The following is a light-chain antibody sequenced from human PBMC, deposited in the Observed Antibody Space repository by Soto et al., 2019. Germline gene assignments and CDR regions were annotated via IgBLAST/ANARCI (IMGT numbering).Light chain of an antibody. CDR2: DAS. V-gene: IGLV7-46*01. CDR1: TGAVTSSHY. J-gene: IGLJ3*02. CDR3: LLSYSGAWV. Sequence: QAVVTQEPLLTVSPGGTVTLTCGSSTGAVTSSHYPYWFQQKRGQAPRTLIYDASNKHSWTPARFSGSLVGGKAALTLSGAQPEDEADYYCLLSYSGAWVFGGGTQLTVL.